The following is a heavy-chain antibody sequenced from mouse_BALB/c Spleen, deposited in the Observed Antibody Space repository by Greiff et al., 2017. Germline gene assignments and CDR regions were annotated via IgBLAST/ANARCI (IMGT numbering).Heavy chain of an antibody. D-gene: IGHD1-1*01. CDR2: IRNKANGYTT. J-gene: IGHJ1*01. CDR3: ARDIRSYPWYFDV. V-gene: IGHV7-3*02. Sequence: DVMLVESGGGLVQPGGSLRLSCATSGFTFTDYYMSWVRQPPGKALEWLGFIRNKANGYTTEYSASVKGRFTISRDNSQRILYLHMNTLSAEDSATYCCARDIRSYPWYFDVWGAGTTVTVSS. CDR1: GFTFTDYY.